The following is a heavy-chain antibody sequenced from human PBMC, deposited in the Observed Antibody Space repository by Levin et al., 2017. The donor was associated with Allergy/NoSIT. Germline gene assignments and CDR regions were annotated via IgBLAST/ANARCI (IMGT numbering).Heavy chain of an antibody. D-gene: IGHD7-27*01. CDR1: GFTFSTYG. CDR2: ISYDGSNK. V-gene: IGHV3-30*03. CDR3: ARGDLTECGY. J-gene: IGHJ4*02. Sequence: GESLKISCAASGFTFSTYGMHWVRQAPGKGLEWVAVISYDGSNKYYTDSVKGRFTISRDNSKNTLDLQMNSLRAEDTAVYYCARGDLTECGYWGQGTLVTVSS.